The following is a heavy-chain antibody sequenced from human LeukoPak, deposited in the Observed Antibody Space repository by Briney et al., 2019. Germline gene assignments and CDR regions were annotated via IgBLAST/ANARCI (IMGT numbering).Heavy chain of an antibody. D-gene: IGHD1-26*01. Sequence: GASVKVSCKASGGTFSSYAISWVRQAPGQGLEWMGRIIPILGIANYAQKFQGRVTITADKSTSTAYMELSSLRSEDTAVYYCARDKGVGSYYYMDVWGKGTTVTVSS. CDR1: GGTFSSYA. CDR2: IIPILGIA. CDR3: ARDKGVGSYYYMDV. J-gene: IGHJ6*03. V-gene: IGHV1-69*04.